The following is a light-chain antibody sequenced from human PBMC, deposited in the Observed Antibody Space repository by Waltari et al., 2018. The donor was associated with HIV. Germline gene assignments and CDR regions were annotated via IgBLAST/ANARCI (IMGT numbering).Light chain of an antibody. CDR3: SSYTSSSTPVV. CDR1: SNDVGAYNY. CDR2: EVS. Sequence: QSALTQPASVSGSPGQSITIHCTGTSNDVGAYNYVSWYQQHPGKDPKLMIYEVSNRPSGVSNRFSGSKSGNTASLTISGLQAEDEADYYCSSYTSSSTPVVFGGGTKLTVL. J-gene: IGLJ2*01. V-gene: IGLV2-14*01.